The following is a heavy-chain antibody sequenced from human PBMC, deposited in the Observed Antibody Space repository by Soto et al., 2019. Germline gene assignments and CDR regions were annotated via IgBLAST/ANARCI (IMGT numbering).Heavy chain of an antibody. D-gene: IGHD3-10*01. CDR3: VGYGSGSYYPPLYYYYGMDV. J-gene: IGHJ6*02. Sequence: GGSPRLSCAASGFTVSSNYMSWVRQAPGKGLEWVSVIYSGGSTYYADSVKGRFTISRDNSKNTLYLQMNSLRAEDTAVYYCVGYGSGSYYPPLYYYYGMDVWGQGTTVTVSS. CDR1: GFTVSSNY. V-gene: IGHV3-53*01. CDR2: IYSGGST.